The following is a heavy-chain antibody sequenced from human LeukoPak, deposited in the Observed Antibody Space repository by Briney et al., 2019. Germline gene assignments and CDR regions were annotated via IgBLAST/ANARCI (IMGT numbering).Heavy chain of an antibody. CDR1: GGSLNNYY. J-gene: IGHJ4*02. CDR2: IFYTGST. V-gene: IGHV4-59*08. D-gene: IGHD3-22*01. CDR3: ARGRRYYDSSGRYFDF. Sequence: SETLSLTCTVSGGSLNNYYWSWIRQPPGKGLECIGYIFYTGSTNYNPSLKSRVTISVDKSKNQFSLRLSSVTAADTAVYYCARGRRYYDSSGRYFDFWGQGTLVTVSS.